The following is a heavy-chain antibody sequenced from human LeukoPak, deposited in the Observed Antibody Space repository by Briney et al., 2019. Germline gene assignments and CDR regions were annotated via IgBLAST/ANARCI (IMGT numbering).Heavy chain of an antibody. CDR2: ISGSGGST. CDR3: AKDGATYYYDSSGYNFDY. CDR1: GFTFSSYA. Sequence: GGSLRLSCAASGFTFSSYAMSWVRQAPGKGLEWVSAISGSGGSTYYADSVKGRFTISRDNSKNTLYLQMNSLRAEDTAVYYCAKDGATYYYDSSGYNFDYWGQGTLVTVSS. J-gene: IGHJ4*02. D-gene: IGHD3-22*01. V-gene: IGHV3-23*01.